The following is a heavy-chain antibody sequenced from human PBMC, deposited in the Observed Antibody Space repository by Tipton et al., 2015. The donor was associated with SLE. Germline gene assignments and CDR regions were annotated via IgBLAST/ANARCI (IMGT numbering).Heavy chain of an antibody. Sequence: QLVQSGAEVKKPGASVKVSCKASGYTFTSYGISWVRQAPGQGLEWMGGIIPIFGTANYAQKFQGRVTITADESTSTAYMELSSLRSEDTAVYYCARARTLILAWFDPWGQGTLVTVSS. J-gene: IGHJ5*02. CDR3: ARARTLILAWFDP. CDR1: GYTFTSYG. CDR2: IIPIFGTA. D-gene: IGHD1-7*01. V-gene: IGHV1-69*13.